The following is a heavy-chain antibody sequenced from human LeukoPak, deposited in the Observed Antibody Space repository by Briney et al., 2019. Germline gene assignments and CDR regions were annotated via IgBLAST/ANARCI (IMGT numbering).Heavy chain of an antibody. J-gene: IGHJ6*02. CDR1: GYSFTSYW. V-gene: IGHV5-10-1*01. Sequence: GESLKISCKGSGYSFTSYWISWVRQMPGKGLEWMGRIDPSDSYTNYSPSFQGHVTISADKSISTAYLQWSSLKASDTAMYYCATPRSPPDYYYYGMAVWGQGTTVTVSS. CDR2: IDPSDSYT. CDR3: ATPRSPPDYYYYGMAV.